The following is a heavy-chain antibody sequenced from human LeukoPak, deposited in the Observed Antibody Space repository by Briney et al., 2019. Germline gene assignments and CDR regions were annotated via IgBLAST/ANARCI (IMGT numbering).Heavy chain of an antibody. V-gene: IGHV3-23*01. Sequence: GGSLRLSCAASGFTFSSYAMSWVRQAPGNGLEWVSAISGSGGSTYYADSVKGRFTISRDNSKNTLYLQMNGLRAEDTAVYYCARDGGPEYSSGHPGPYWGQGTLVTVSS. CDR3: ARDGGPEYSSGHPGPY. CDR2: ISGSGGST. J-gene: IGHJ4*02. CDR1: GFTFSSYA. D-gene: IGHD3-22*01.